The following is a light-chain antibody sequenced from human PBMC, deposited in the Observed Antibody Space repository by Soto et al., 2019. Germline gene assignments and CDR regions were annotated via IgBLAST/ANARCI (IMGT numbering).Light chain of an antibody. CDR2: DAS. Sequence: EIVLTQSPATLSLSPGERATLSCRASQSVSTYLVWYQQKPGQAPRLLIYDASNRATGIPARFSGSGSGTAFPLTISSLEPEDFAVYYCQQRSDWPLTFGGGTKVEIK. J-gene: IGKJ4*01. V-gene: IGKV3-11*01. CDR1: QSVSTY. CDR3: QQRSDWPLT.